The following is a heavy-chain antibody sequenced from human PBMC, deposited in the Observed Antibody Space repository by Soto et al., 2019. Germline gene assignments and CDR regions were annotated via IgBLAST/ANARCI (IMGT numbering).Heavy chain of an antibody. D-gene: IGHD5-12*01. V-gene: IGHV3-23*01. CDR2: ISGSGGST. CDR3: AKIRVRNYYYGMDV. J-gene: IGHJ6*02. Sequence: EVQLLESGGGLVQPGGSLRLSCAASGFTFSSYAMSWVRQAPGQGLEWFSAISGSGGSTYYADAVKGRFTISRDNSKNTLYLQMNSLRAEDTAVYYCAKIRVRNYYYGMDVWGQGTTVTVSS. CDR1: GFTFSSYA.